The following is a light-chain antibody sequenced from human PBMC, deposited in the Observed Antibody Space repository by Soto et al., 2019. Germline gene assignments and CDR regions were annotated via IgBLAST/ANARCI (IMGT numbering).Light chain of an antibody. Sequence: QSALTQPASVSGSPGQSITISCTGTSSDVGSYKLVSWYQQYPGKAPKLLVYEGSERPSGVSIRFSGSKSGNTASLTISGLQAEDEADYYCCSYASSGTVLFGGGTKLTVL. J-gene: IGLJ2*01. CDR2: EGS. CDR3: CSYASSGTVL. V-gene: IGLV2-23*01. CDR1: SSDVGSYKL.